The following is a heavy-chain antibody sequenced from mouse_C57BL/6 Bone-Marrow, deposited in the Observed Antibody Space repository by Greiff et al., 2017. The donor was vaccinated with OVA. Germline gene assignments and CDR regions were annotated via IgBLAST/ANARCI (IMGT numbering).Heavy chain of an antibody. CDR3: AREYYGSIYWYFDV. CDR1: GFTFSSYA. J-gene: IGHJ1*03. D-gene: IGHD1-1*01. CDR2: ISDGGSYT. V-gene: IGHV5-4*01. Sequence: EVMLVESGGGLVKPGGSLKLSCAASGFTFSSYAMSWVRQTPEKRLEWVATISDGGSYTYYPDNVKGRFTISRDNAKNNLYLQMSHLKSEDTAMYYCAREYYGSIYWYFDVWGTGTTVTVSS.